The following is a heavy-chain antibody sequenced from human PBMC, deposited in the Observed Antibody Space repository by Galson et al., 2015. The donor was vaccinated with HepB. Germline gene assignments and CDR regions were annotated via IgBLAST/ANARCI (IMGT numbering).Heavy chain of an antibody. J-gene: IGHJ4*02. CDR3: ARGGPDLIVATDQLLDY. Sequence: SLRLSCAASGFTFSSYSMNWVRQAPGKGLEWVSSISSSSSYIYYADSVKGRFTISRDNAKNSLYLQMNSLRAEDTAVYYCARGGPDLIVATDQLLDYWGQGTLVTVSS. CDR1: GFTFSSYS. V-gene: IGHV3-21*01. D-gene: IGHD5-12*01. CDR2: ISSSSSYI.